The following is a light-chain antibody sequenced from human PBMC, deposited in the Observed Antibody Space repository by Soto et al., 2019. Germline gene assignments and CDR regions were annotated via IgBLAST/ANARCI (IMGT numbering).Light chain of an antibody. Sequence: DIHMAQSPPSLSASVGDRVTITCRASHNIVTYLNWYQQKAGKAPSLLIYEASHLQSGVPFRFFGSGSGTDFTLTIDNLQHEDSATYYCQQANSFPPWTFGQGTKV. V-gene: IGKV1-39*01. CDR1: HNIVTY. CDR2: EAS. J-gene: IGKJ1*01. CDR3: QQANSFPPWT.